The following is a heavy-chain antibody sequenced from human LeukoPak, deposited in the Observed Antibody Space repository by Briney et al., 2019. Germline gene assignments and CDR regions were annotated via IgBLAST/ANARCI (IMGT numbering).Heavy chain of an antibody. CDR1: GYTLTELS. D-gene: IGHD4-17*01. CDR3: ARESDYGAPGYYYMDV. CDR2: FDPEEGET. J-gene: IGHJ6*03. V-gene: IGHV1-24*01. Sequence: GASVKVSCKVSGYTLTELSMHWVRQAPGKGLEWMGGFDPEEGETIYTQKFQGRVTMTRNTSISTAYMELSSLRSEDTAVYYCARESDYGAPGYYYMDVWGKGTTVTISS.